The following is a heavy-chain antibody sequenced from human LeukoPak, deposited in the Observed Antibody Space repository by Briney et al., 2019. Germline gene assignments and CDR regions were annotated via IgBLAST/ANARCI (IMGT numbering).Heavy chain of an antibody. CDR3: SEGLDY. CDR2: IASAAHGGTT. V-gene: IGHV3-15*04. CDR1: GFTFSYVW. J-gene: IGHJ4*02. Sequence: GGSLRLSCAASGFTFSYVWMSWVRQAPWKGLEWVGRIASAAHGGTTDYAAPVKGRFTISRDDSKDTLYLQMNSLKTEDTAVYFCSEGLDYWGQGTLVTVSS.